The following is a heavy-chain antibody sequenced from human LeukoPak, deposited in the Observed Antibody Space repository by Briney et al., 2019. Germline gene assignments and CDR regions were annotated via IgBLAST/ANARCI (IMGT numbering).Heavy chain of an antibody. D-gene: IGHD4-17*01. J-gene: IGHJ4*02. Sequence: GGSLRLSCAASGFTFDDYGMSWVRQAPGKGLEWVSGINWNGGSTGYADSVKGRFTISRDNAKNSLYLQMNSLRAEDTAVYYCARDGSLYYGDYGIDYWGQGTLVTVSS. V-gene: IGHV3-20*04. CDR2: INWNGGST. CDR1: GFTFDDYG. CDR3: ARDGSLYYGDYGIDY.